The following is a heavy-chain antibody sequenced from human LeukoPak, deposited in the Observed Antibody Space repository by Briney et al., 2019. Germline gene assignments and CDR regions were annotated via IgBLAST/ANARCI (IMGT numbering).Heavy chain of an antibody. J-gene: IGHJ4*02. CDR2: ISASGGTT. Sequence: GGSLRLSCAASGFTFSSYAMSWVRQAPGKGLEWVSGISASGGTTYYADSVEGRFTISRDNSKNTLHVQMNSLRAEDTAVYYCAKDGQYSSSSPYYFDYWGQGTLVTVSS. V-gene: IGHV3-23*01. CDR3: AKDGQYSSSSPYYFDY. D-gene: IGHD6-6*01. CDR1: GFTFSSYA.